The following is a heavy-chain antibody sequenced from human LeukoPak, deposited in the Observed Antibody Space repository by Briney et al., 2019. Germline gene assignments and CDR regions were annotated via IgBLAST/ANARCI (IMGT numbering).Heavy chain of an antibody. CDR3: AKIKGPTLSTCYTDV. J-gene: IGHJ6*03. CDR1: GVTFRASS. CDR2: LANDDSIT. V-gene: IGHV3-48*04. Sequence: GGSLRLSCEASGVTFRASSVNWVREAPGEGLEWLAYLANDDSITYYADSVRGRFTLSKDNAKNSVYLQMNSLRADDTAVYYCAKIKGPTLSTCYTDVWGSGTTVTVSS. D-gene: IGHD2/OR15-2a*01.